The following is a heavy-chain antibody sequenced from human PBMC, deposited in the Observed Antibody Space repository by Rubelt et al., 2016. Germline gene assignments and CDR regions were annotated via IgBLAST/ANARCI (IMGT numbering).Heavy chain of an antibody. J-gene: IGHJ4*02. CDR3: ASPNWGGWYYY. V-gene: IGHV3-11*03. D-gene: IGHD6-19*01. Sequence: EWVSYISSSSSYTNYADSVKGRFTISRDNSKNTLYLQMNSLRTEDTAVYYCASPNWGGWYYYWGQGTLVTVSS. CDR2: ISSSSSYT.